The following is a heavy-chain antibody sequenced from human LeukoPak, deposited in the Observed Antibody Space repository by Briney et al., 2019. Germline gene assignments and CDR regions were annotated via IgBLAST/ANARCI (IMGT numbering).Heavy chain of an antibody. CDR3: ARDDTAADRFDP. D-gene: IGHD6-13*01. V-gene: IGHV3-21*01. CDR2: ISSSSSYI. J-gene: IGHJ5*02. Sequence: GGSLRLSCAASGFTFSSYNMNWVRQAPGKGLEWVSSISSSSSYIYYADSVKGRFTISRDNAKNSLYLQMNSLRAEDTAVYYYARDDTAADRFDPWGQGTLVTVSS. CDR1: GFTFSSYN.